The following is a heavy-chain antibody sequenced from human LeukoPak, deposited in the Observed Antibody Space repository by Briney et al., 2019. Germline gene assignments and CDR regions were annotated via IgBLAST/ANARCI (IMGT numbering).Heavy chain of an antibody. CDR2: ISYDGSNK. CDR3: AKRLGTTVTTPYYYYGMDV. Sequence: GRSLRLSCAASGFTFSSYGMRWVRQAPGKGLEWVAVISYDGSNKYYADSVKGRFTISRDNSKNTLYLQMNSLRAEDTAVYYCAKRLGTTVTTPYYYYGMDVWGQGTTVTVSS. J-gene: IGHJ6*02. V-gene: IGHV3-30*18. CDR1: GFTFSSYG. D-gene: IGHD4-17*01.